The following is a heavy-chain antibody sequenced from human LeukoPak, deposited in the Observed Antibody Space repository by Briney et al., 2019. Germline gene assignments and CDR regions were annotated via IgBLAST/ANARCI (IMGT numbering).Heavy chain of an antibody. V-gene: IGHV4-34*01. J-gene: IGHJ5*02. CDR2: INHSGST. CDR3: ARGWRRGYYGSGSYTPNWFDP. CDR1: GGSFSGYY. Sequence: PSETLSLTCAVYGGSFSGYYWSWIRQPPGKGLEWIGEINHSGSTNYNPSLKSRVTISVDTSKNQFSLKLSSVTAADTAVYYCARGWRRGYYGSGSYTPNWFDPWGQGTLVTVSS. D-gene: IGHD3-10*01.